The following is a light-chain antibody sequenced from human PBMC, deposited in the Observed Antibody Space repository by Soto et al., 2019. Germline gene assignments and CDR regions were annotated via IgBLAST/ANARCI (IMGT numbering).Light chain of an antibody. CDR3: SSSTRSSNLWV. V-gene: IGLV2-14*01. CDR1: SSDVGGYNY. Sequence: QSVLTQPASVSGSPGQSITISCTGTSSDVGGYNYVSWYQQHPGKAPQLMIYEVSNRPSGVSNRFSGSKSGNTASLTISGLQAEDDADYYCSSSTRSSNLWVFGGGTKLTVL. CDR2: EVS. J-gene: IGLJ3*02.